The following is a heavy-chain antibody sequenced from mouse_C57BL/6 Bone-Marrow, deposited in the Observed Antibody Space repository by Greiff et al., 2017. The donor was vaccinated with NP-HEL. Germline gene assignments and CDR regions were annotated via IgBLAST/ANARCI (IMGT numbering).Heavy chain of an antibody. Sequence: VQLQQSGPGLVQPSQSLSITCTVSGFSLTSYGVHWVRQSPGKGLEWLGVIWSGGSTDYNAAFISRLSISKDNSKSQVFFKMNSLQADDTAIYYCARNYWEGRRYYFDYWGQGTTLTVSS. J-gene: IGHJ2*01. CDR3: ARNYWEGRRYYFDY. D-gene: IGHD4-1*01. V-gene: IGHV2-2*01. CDR2: IWSGGST. CDR1: GFSLTSYG.